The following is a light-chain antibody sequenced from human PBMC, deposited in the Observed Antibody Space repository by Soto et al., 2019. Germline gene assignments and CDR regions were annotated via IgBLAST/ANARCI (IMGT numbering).Light chain of an antibody. Sequence: EIVLTQSPGTLSLSPGERATLSCRASQSVSSSYLARYQQKPGQAPRLRIYGASSRATGIPDRFSGSGSGTDFTLTISRLEPEDFAVYYCQPYGSSRTFGPGTKVDIK. CDR1: QSVSSSY. J-gene: IGKJ3*01. CDR3: QPYGSSRT. CDR2: GAS. V-gene: IGKV3-20*01.